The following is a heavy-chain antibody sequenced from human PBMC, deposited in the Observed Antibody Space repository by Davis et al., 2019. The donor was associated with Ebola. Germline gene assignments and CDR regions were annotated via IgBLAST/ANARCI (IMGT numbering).Heavy chain of an antibody. CDR1: GYTFTNYG. V-gene: IGHV1-18*04. CDR3: ARAQFPTTSDH. J-gene: IGHJ4*02. Sequence: ASVKVSCKASGYTFTNYGITWVRQAPGQGLEWMGWINPHNGNTNYALNVQGRVIMTSDTATTTAYMEVGSLRSDDTAVYYCARAQFPTTSDHWGQGTLVTVSS. D-gene: IGHD1-1*01. CDR2: INPHNGNT.